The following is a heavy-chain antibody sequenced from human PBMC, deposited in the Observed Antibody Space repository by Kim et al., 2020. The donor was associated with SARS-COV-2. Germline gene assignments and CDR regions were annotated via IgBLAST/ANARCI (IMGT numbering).Heavy chain of an antibody. CDR3: WVSEQQLDGMDV. CDR1: GFTFSSYS. D-gene: IGHD6-13*01. J-gene: IGHJ6*02. Sequence: GGSLRLSCAASGFTFSSYSMNWVRQAPGKGLEWVSSISSSSSYIYYADSVKGRFTISRDNAKNSLYLQMNSLRAGDTAVYYCWVSEQQLDGMDVRGQGTTVTVSS. CDR2: ISSSSSYI. V-gene: IGHV3-21*01.